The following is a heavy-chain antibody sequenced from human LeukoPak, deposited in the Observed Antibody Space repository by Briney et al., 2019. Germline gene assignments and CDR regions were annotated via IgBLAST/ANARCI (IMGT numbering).Heavy chain of an antibody. CDR1: GFTVNSNY. J-gene: IGHJ5*02. CDR3: ARGFNRGFDP. D-gene: IGHD3-10*01. CDR2: IYSGGTT. V-gene: IGHV3-53*01. Sequence: PGGSLRLSCAASGFTVNSNYWSWVRQAPGKGLEWVSVIYSGGTTYYADSVKGRFTFSRDNSKNMLHLQMNSPRAEDTAVYYCARGFNRGFDPWGQGTLVIVSS.